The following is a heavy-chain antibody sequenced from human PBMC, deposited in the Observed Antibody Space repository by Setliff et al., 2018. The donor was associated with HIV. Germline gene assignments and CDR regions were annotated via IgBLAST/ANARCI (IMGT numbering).Heavy chain of an antibody. D-gene: IGHD3-16*02. V-gene: IGHV7-4-1*02. J-gene: IGHJ4*02. CDR1: GYTFTTYA. CDR3: ARGRYGASFDS. CDR2: INMYTANP. Sequence: ASVKVSCKASGYTFTTYAINWVRQAPGQGLEWMGWINMYTANPSYAQGFTGRFVFSLDTSVSTAYLQISSLEAEDTALYYCARGRYGASFDSWGQGTLVTVSS.